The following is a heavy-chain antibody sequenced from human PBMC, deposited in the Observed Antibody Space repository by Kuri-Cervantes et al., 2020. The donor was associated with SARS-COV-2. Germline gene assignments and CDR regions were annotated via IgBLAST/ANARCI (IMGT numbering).Heavy chain of an antibody. V-gene: IGHV1-69*13. CDR2: IIPIFGTA. J-gene: IGHJ4*02. Sequence: SVKVSCKASGGTFSSYAISWVRQAPGQGLEWMGGIIPIFGTASYAQKFQGRVTITADESTSTAYMELSSLRSEDTAVYYCAEKSGAAGYYDYWGQGTLVTVSS. CDR1: GGTFSSYA. CDR3: AEKSGAAGYYDY. D-gene: IGHD6-13*01.